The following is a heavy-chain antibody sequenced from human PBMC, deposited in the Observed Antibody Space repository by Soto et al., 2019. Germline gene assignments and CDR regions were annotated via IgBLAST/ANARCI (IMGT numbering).Heavy chain of an antibody. Sequence: QVQLVESGGGVVQPGRSLRLSCAASGFTFSSYGMHWVRQAPGKGLECVAVIWYDGSNKYYADSVKGRFTISRDNSKNTLYLQMNSLRAEDTAVYYCATEAMDTAMVAETDYWGQGTLVTVSS. J-gene: IGHJ4*02. D-gene: IGHD5-18*01. CDR1: GFTFSSYG. CDR3: ATEAMDTAMVAETDY. CDR2: IWYDGSNK. V-gene: IGHV3-33*01.